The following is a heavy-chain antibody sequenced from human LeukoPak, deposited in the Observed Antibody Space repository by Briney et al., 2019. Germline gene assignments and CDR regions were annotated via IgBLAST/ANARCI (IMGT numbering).Heavy chain of an antibody. CDR1: GGSISSGSYY. CDR3: ARGELERRPSTNFDY. V-gene: IGHV4-61*02. D-gene: IGHD1-1*01. CDR2: IYTSGST. J-gene: IGHJ4*02. Sequence: SETLSLTRTVSGGSISSGSYYWSWIRQPAGKGLEWIGRIYTSGSTNYNPSLKSRVTISVDTSKNQFSLKLSSVTAADAAVYYCARGELERRPSTNFDYWGQGTLVTVSS.